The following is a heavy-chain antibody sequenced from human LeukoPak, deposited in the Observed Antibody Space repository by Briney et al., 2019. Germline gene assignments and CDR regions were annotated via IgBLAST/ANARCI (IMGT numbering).Heavy chain of an antibody. CDR2: ISYDGSNK. V-gene: IGHV3-30*04. J-gene: IGHJ4*02. Sequence: GGSLRLSCAASGFTFGSYAMHWVRQAPGKGLEWVAVISYDGSNKYYADSVKGRFTISRDNSKNTLYLQMNGLRAEDTAVYYCAREDGSNYDYGGQGTLVTVSS. CDR1: GFTFGSYA. D-gene: IGHD1-26*01. CDR3: AREDGSNYDY.